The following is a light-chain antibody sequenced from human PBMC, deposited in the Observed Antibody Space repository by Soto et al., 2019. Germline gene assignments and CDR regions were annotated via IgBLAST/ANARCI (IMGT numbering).Light chain of an antibody. CDR3: LQHNSYPPA. CDR2: AAS. V-gene: IGKV1-17*01. CDR1: QGIGND. J-gene: IGKJ1*01. Sequence: DIQMTQSPSSLSASVGDRVTVTCRASQGIGNDLGWYQQKPGKAPKCLIYAASSLQRGVPSRFSGSGSGTEFTLTISSLQPEDSATYYCLQHNSYPPAFGQGTKVEIK.